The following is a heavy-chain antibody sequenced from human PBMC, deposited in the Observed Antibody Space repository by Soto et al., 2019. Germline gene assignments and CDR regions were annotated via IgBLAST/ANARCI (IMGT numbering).Heavy chain of an antibody. J-gene: IGHJ6*02. CDR3: ARSIAAAGTWRRYRMDV. Sequence: SETLSLTCAVYGGSFSGYYWSWIRQPPGKGLEWIGEINHSGSTNYNPSLTSRVTISVDTSKNQFSLKLSSVTAADTAVYYCARSIAAAGTWRRYRMDVWGQGTTVIVSS. CDR2: INHSGST. V-gene: IGHV4-34*01. CDR1: GGSFSGYY. D-gene: IGHD6-13*01.